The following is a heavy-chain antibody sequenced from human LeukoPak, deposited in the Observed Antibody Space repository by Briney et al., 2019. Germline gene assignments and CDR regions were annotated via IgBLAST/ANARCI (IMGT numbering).Heavy chain of an antibody. V-gene: IGHV4-34*01. J-gene: IGHJ5*02. CDR2: INARGET. Sequence: SETLSLTCAVYGWSFNDYYWNWIRQPPGKGLEWIGEINARGETNYNPSLKSRVTISVDTSKKQSSLRLTSMIAADTALYYCARGQVPAARGYNWIDPWGQGTLVTVSS. CDR3: ARGQVPAARGYNWIDP. CDR1: GWSFNDYY. D-gene: IGHD2-2*01.